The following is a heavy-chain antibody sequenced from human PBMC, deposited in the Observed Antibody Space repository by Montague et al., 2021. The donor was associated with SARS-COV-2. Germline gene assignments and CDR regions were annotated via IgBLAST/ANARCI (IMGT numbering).Heavy chain of an antibody. CDR3: ARWDPQTLTLIGLRGKSAIDY. V-gene: IGHV4-34*01. D-gene: IGHD4-23*01. CDR2: INHSGTT. J-gene: IGHJ4*02. Sequence: SETLSLTCAVYGGSFSGYYWTWIRQSPGKGLEWIAEINHSGTTNYNFNPSLRSRVTISVDTSKIQLSLKLSSVTAADTGVYYCARWDPQTLTLIGLRGKSAIDYWGQGTLVTVSS. CDR1: GGSFSGYY.